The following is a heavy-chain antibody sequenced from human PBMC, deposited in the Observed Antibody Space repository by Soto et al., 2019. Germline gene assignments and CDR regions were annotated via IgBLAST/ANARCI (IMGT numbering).Heavy chain of an antibody. Sequence: QVQLVQSGAEVKKPGSSVKVSCKASGGTFSSYAISWVRQAPGQGLEWMGGIIPIFGTANYAQKFQGRVTITADESTSTAYMELSSLRSEDTAVYYCAGGCSSTSCYSPDYYYGMDVWGQGTTVTVS. V-gene: IGHV1-69*01. CDR1: GGTFSSYA. CDR2: IIPIFGTA. J-gene: IGHJ6*02. D-gene: IGHD2-2*01. CDR3: AGGCSSTSCYSPDYYYGMDV.